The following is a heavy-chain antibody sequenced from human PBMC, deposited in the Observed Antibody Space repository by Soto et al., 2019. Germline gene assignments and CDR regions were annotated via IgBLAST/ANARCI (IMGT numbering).Heavy chain of an antibody. CDR1: GYTFTSYY. Sequence: QVQLVQSGAEVKKPGASVKVSCKASGYTFTSYYMHWVRQAPGQGLEWMGIINPSGGSTSYAQKFQGRGNMTRXXSXSXXYMELSSLRSEDTAVYYCARSGFVLVPAAQNWFDPWGQGTLVTVSS. V-gene: IGHV1-46*01. CDR2: INPSGGST. J-gene: IGHJ5*02. CDR3: ARSGFVLVPAAQNWFDP. D-gene: IGHD2-2*01.